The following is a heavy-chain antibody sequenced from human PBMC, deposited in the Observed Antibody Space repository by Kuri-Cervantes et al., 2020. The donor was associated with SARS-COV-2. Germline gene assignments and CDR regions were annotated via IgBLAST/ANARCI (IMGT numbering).Heavy chain of an antibody. CDR1: GFTFSSYG. V-gene: IGHV3-33*01. J-gene: IGHJ4*02. CDR2: IWYDGSNK. Sequence: GESLKISCAASGFTFSSYGMHWVRQAPGKGLEWVAVIWYDGSNKYYADSVKGRFTISRDNSKNTLYLQMNSLKASDPAIYFCARAPPPYSSRQEPFDYWGQGTLVTVSS. CDR3: ARAPPPYSSRQEPFDY. D-gene: IGHD6-13*01.